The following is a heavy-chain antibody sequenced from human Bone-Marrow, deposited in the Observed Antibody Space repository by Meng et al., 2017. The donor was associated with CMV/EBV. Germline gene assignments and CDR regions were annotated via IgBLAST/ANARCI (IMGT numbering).Heavy chain of an antibody. Sequence: GGSLRLSCAASGFTLSRCDIHWVRQVTGKGLEWVSGIGSAGDTYYADSVKGRFTISREKAKNSLYLQMNSLRAGDTAVYFCTRKEPAKGSDVWGQGTTVTVSS. D-gene: IGHD1-14*01. J-gene: IGHJ6*02. CDR2: IGSAGDT. CDR3: TRKEPAKGSDV. V-gene: IGHV3-13*01. CDR1: GFTLSRCD.